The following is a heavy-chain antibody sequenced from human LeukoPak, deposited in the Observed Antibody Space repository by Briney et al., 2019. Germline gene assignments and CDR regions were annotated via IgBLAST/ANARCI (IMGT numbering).Heavy chain of an antibody. CDR2: IIPIFGTA. CDR1: GGTFSSYA. Sequence: GASVKVSCKASGGTFSSYAISWVRQAPGQGLEWMGGIIPIFGTANYAQKFQGRVTITADKSTSTAYMELSSLRSGDTAVYYCARVGRGWDSSGYLDYWGQGTLVTISS. V-gene: IGHV1-69*06. D-gene: IGHD3-22*01. J-gene: IGHJ4*02. CDR3: ARVGRGWDSSGYLDY.